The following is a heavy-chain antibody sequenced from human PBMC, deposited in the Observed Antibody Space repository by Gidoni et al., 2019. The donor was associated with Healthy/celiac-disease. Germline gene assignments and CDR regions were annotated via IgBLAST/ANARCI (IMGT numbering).Heavy chain of an antibody. CDR2: INHSGST. CDR1: GGSFSGYY. J-gene: IGHJ6*02. V-gene: IGHV4-34*01. Sequence: QVQLQQWGAGLLKPSETLSLTCAVYGGSFSGYYWSWIRQPPGKGLEWIGEINHSGSTNYNPSLKSRVTISVDTSKNQFSLKLSSVTAADTAVYYCASDLAVATTGYYYGMDVWGQGTTVTVSS. CDR3: ASDLAVATTGYYYGMDV. D-gene: IGHD6-19*01.